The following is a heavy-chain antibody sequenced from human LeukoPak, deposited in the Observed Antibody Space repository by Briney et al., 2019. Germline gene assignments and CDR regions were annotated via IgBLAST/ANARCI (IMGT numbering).Heavy chain of an antibody. CDR1: GGSISSSSYY. V-gene: IGHV4-39*07. Sequence: PSETLSLTCTVSGGSISSSSYYWGWIRQPPGKGLEWIGSIYYSGSTYYNPSLKSRVTISVDTSKNQFSLKLSSVTAADTAVYYCAREKVGATSDAFDIWGQGTMVTVSS. CDR3: AREKVGATSDAFDI. J-gene: IGHJ3*02. CDR2: IYYSGST. D-gene: IGHD1-26*01.